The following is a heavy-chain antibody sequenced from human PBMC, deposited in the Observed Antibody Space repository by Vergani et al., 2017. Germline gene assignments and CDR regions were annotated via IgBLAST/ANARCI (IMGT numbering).Heavy chain of an antibody. Sequence: QVQLVESGGGLVKPGGSLRLSCAASGFTFSSYGMHWVRQAPGKGLEWVAVISYDGSNKYYADSVKGRFTISRDNSKNTLYLQMNSLRAEYTAVYYCAKDRVGTVTTFVDYWGQGTLVTVSS. D-gene: IGHD4-17*01. CDR3: AKDRVGTVTTFVDY. J-gene: IGHJ4*02. CDR2: ISYDGSNK. V-gene: IGHV3-30*18. CDR1: GFTFSSYG.